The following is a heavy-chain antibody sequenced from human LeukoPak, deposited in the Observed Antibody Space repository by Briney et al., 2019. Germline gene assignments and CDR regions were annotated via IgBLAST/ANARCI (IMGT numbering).Heavy chain of an antibody. V-gene: IGHV1-18*01. CDR1: GYTFTSYG. D-gene: IGHD6-19*01. CDR2: ISAYNGNT. Sequence: GASVKVSCKASGYTFTSYGISWVRQAPGQGLEWMGWISAYNGNTNYAQKLQGRVTMTTDTSTSTAYMELRSLRSDDTAVYYCARLQWLEPDCYYYGMDVWGQGTTVTASS. CDR3: ARLQWLEPDCYYYGMDV. J-gene: IGHJ6*02.